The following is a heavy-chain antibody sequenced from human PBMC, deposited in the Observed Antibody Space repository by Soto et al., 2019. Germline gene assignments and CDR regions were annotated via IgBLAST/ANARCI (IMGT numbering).Heavy chain of an antibody. CDR1: GDSVSGNSSA. CDR2: TYYRSRLYN. V-gene: IGHV6-1*01. CDR3: AREFPYYMSSDSYLDY. D-gene: IGHD3-10*01. Sequence: QTLSLTCAISGDSVSGNSSAWNWISQSPSRGLEWLGRTYYRSRLYNDYAVSVKSRITVTPDTSKNQFSLHLNSVTPEDTAVYYCAREFPYYMSSDSYLDYWGQGALVTVSS. J-gene: IGHJ4*02.